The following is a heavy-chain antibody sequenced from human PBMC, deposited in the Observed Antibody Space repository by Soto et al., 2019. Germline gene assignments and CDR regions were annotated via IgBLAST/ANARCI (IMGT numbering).Heavy chain of an antibody. J-gene: IGHJ4*02. CDR1: GFTFSSYA. CDR3: AKDLHIGGYGGFDY. D-gene: IGHD5-12*01. CDR2: ISGSAGRT. V-gene: IGHV3-23*01. Sequence: PGGSLRLSCAASGFTFSSYAMSWVRQAPGRGLEWVSLISGSAGRTYYADSVKGRFTISRDNSRNTLYLQMNSLRGEDTAVYYCAKDLHIGGYGGFDYWGQGALVTVSS.